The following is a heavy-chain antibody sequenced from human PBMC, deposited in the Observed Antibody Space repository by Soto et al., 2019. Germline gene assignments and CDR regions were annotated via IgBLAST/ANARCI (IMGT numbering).Heavy chain of an antibody. Sequence: HPGGSLRLSCAASGFTVSSNYMSWVRQAPGKGLEGVSVIYSGGSTYYADSVKGRFTISRDNSKNTLYLQMNSLRAEDTAVYYCARGIRATRGYYHYMDVWGKGTTVTVSS. V-gene: IGHV3-66*01. D-gene: IGHD5-12*01. CDR1: GFTVSSNY. CDR2: IYSGGST. CDR3: ARGIRATRGYYHYMDV. J-gene: IGHJ6*03.